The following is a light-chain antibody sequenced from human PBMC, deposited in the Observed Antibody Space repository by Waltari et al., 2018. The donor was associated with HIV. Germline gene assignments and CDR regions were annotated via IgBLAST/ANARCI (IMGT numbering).Light chain of an antibody. V-gene: IGLV2-8*01. CDR1: SNDVGAYDY. CDR2: EVT. Sequence: QSALTQPPSASGSPGQSVTISCTGTSNDVGAYDYVSWYQQHPGKAPKLLIYEVTTRPSAVPDRFSCSKSGNTASLTISGLQAEDDGHYYCTSYVDNYHVFFGGGTKLTVL. J-gene: IGLJ2*01. CDR3: TSYVDNYHVF.